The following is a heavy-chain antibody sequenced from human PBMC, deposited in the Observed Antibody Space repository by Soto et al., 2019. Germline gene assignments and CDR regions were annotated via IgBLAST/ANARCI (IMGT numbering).Heavy chain of an antibody. J-gene: IGHJ4*02. Sequence: ASVKVSCKASGYTFNCYGITWVRQAPGQGLEWMGWISGFNGNTNYAADLQGRVTMTTDTSTSTAYMELRGPRSVDTAVYYCARIGVSSGHESPDFDSWGQGTLVTVSS. CDR1: GYTFNCYG. CDR3: ARIGVSSGHESPDFDS. D-gene: IGHD3-16*01. CDR2: ISGFNGNT. V-gene: IGHV1-18*01.